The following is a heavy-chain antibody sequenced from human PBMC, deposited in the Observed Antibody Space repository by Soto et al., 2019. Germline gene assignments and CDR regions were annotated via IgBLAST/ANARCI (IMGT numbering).Heavy chain of an antibody. D-gene: IGHD1-1*01. V-gene: IGHV1-18*01. CDR2: ISAYNGNT. CDR1: GYTFTSYG. CDR3: ARDRDNCNDDQFRGFDP. Sequence: ASVKVSCKASGYTFTSYGISWVRQAPGQGLEWMGWISAYNGNTNYAQKLQGRVTMTTDTSTSTAYMELRSLRSDDTAVYYCARDRDNCNDDQFRGFDPWGQGTLVTVSS. J-gene: IGHJ5*02.